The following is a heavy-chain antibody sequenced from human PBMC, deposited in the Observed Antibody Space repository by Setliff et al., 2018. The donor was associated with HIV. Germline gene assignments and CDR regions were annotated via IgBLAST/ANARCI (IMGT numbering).Heavy chain of an antibody. Sequence: PGGSLRLSCAAPGFTFSSYAMSWVRQAPGKGLERVSATSGSGVGTYYADSVKGRFTISRDNSKNTLYLQMNSLRAEDTAVYYCAKHRDFGSGSYFDHWGQGTKVTVSS. D-gene: IGHD3-10*01. CDR1: GFTFSSYA. J-gene: IGHJ4*02. CDR3: AKHRDFGSGSYFDH. CDR2: TSGSGVGT. V-gene: IGHV3-23*01.